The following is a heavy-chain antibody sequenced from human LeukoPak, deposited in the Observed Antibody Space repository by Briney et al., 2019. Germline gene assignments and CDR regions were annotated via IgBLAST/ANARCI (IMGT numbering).Heavy chain of an antibody. CDR3: ARGGYYYDSSGYPPPLNWFDP. CDR2: IYSGGST. D-gene: IGHD3-22*01. J-gene: IGHJ5*02. Sequence: GRSLRLSCAASGFTFSNYWMHWVRQAPGKGLEWVSVIYSGGSTYYADSVKGRFTISRDNSKNTLYLQMNSLRAEDTAVYYCARGGYYYDSSGYPPPLNWFDPWGQGTLVTVSS. CDR1: GFTFSNYW. V-gene: IGHV3-53*01.